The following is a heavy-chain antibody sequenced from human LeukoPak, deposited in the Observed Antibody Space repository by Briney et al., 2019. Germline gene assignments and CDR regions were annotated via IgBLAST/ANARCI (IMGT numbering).Heavy chain of an antibody. V-gene: IGHV4-39*07. CDR2: IYYSGST. CDR1: GGFISSSSYY. CDR3: ARVPTVTFFDY. Sequence: SETLSLTCTVSGGFISSSSYYWGWIRQPPGKGLEWIGSIYYSGSTYYNPSLKSRVTISVDTSKNQFSLKLSSVTAADTAVYYCARVPTVTFFDYWGQGTLVTVSS. J-gene: IGHJ4*02. D-gene: IGHD4-17*01.